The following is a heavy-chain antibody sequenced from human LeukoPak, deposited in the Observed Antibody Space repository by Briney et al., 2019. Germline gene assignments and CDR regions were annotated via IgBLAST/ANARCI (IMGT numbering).Heavy chain of an antibody. CDR2: IDPSDSYT. V-gene: IGHV5-10-1*01. CDR3: ARRISSGWSNFDC. J-gene: IGHJ4*02. CDR1: GYSFTSNW. D-gene: IGHD6-19*01. Sequence: GESLKISCKASGYSFTSNWINWVRQMPGKGLEWMGRIDPSDSYTNYSPSFQGHVTISVDKSISSAFLQWSSLEASDTAMYYCARRISSGWSNFDCWGQGTLVTVSS.